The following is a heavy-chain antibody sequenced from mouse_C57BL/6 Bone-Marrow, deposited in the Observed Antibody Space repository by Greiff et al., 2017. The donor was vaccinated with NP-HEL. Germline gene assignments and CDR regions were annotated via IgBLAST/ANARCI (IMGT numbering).Heavy chain of an antibody. Sequence: VQLQQPGAELVRPGSSVKLSCKASGYTFTSYWMHWVKQRPIQGLEWIGNIDPSDSETHYNQKFKDKATLTVDKSSSTAYMQLSSLTSEDSAVYYCARGAKERGRAMDYWGQGTSVTVSS. CDR1: GYTFTSYW. CDR2: IDPSDSET. V-gene: IGHV1-52*01. D-gene: IGHD4-1*01. J-gene: IGHJ4*01. CDR3: ARGAKERGRAMDY.